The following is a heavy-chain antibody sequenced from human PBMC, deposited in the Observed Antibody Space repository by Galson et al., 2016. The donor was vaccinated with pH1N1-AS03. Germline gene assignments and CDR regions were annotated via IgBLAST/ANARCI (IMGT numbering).Heavy chain of an antibody. CDR1: AGSISTYY. Sequence: SETLSLTCTVSAGSISTYYWTWIWQPPGRGLEWIGYIYFSGRTNCSPSLKSRANISLDRSRNQFSLNLNSVTAADTAVYYCARVRSEWLGVNSSWYGIDSWGQGTLVTVSP. D-gene: IGHD2-2*01. J-gene: IGHJ4*02. CDR2: IYFSGRT. CDR3: ARVRSEWLGVNSSWYGIDS. V-gene: IGHV4-59*01.